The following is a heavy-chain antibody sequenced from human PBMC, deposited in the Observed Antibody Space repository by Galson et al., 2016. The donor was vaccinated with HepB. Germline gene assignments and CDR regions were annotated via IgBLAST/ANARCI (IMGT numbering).Heavy chain of an antibody. D-gene: IGHD3-9*01. J-gene: IGHJ4*02. Sequence: SVKVSCKASGYSFTNYAMNWVRQAPGQGLEWMGWINTNIGHPTYAQGFTGRFVFSLDTSVSTAYLQISNLKAEDTGVYYCTRGKSERFFDWLSDYWGQGTPVTVSS. V-gene: IGHV7-4-1*02. CDR1: GYSFTNYA. CDR3: TRGKSERFFDWLSDY. CDR2: INTNIGHP.